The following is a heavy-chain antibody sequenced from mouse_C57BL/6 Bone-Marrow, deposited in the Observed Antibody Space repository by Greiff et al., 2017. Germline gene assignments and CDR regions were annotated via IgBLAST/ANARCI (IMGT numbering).Heavy chain of an antibody. Sequence: QVQLKQPGAELVKPGASVKVSCKASGYTFTSYWMHWVKQRPGQGLEWIGRIHPSDSDTNYNQKFKGKATLTVDKSSSTAYMQLSSLTAEDSAIYYCAILGLRDYYAMDVWGKGTSVTVSS. V-gene: IGHV1-74*01. CDR3: AILGLRDYYAMDV. J-gene: IGHJ4*01. CDR2: IHPSDSDT. D-gene: IGHD2-2*01. CDR1: GYTFTSYW.